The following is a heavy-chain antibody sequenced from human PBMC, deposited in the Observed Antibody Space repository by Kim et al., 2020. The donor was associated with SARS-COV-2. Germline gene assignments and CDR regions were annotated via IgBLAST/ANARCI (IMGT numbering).Heavy chain of an antibody. Sequence: TYYADSVKGRFTISRDNSKNTLYLQMNSLRAEDTAVYYCAKQWAKYYFDYWGQGTLVTVSS. V-gene: IGHV3-23*01. J-gene: IGHJ4*02. CDR2: T. D-gene: IGHD6-19*01. CDR3: AKQWAKYYFDY.